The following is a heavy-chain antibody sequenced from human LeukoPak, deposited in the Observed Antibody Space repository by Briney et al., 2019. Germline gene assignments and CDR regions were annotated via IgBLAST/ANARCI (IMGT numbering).Heavy chain of an antibody. CDR3: AKQYSSGWYLFDY. V-gene: IGHV3-21*01. D-gene: IGHD6-19*01. Sequence: GGSLRLSCAASGFTFSSYSMNWVRQAPGKGLEWVSSISSSSSYIYYADSVKGRFTISRDNSKNTLYLQMNSLRAEDTAVYYCAKQYSSGWYLFDYWGQGTLVTVSS. CDR1: GFTFSSYS. CDR2: ISSSSSYI. J-gene: IGHJ4*02.